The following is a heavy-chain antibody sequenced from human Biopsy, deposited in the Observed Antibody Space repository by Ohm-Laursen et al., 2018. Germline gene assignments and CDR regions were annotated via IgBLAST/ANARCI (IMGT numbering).Heavy chain of an antibody. Sequence: SLSLSCAASGFTFSTYGMNWVCKAPGKGLEWDSHISRSSSTIYYADSVKGRFTISRDNAKNSLYLQMNSLRAEDTAVYYCARNLGVTPGYQDYWGQGTLVTVSS. CDR3: ARNLGVTPGYQDY. D-gene: IGHD2-2*01. CDR1: GFTFSTYG. V-gene: IGHV3-48*01. CDR2: ISRSSSTI. J-gene: IGHJ4*02.